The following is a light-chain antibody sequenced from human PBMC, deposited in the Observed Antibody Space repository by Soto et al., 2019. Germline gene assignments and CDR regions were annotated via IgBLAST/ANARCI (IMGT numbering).Light chain of an antibody. J-gene: IGKJ1*01. CDR3: LQYGDSFPWT. Sequence: EIVMTQSPATLSVTPGERAALSCRASQSVSKSFVAWYQQKPGQAPRLLIYGALSRATGIPDRFSGSGYGTDFTLTISRLEPEDFAVYYCLQYGDSFPWTFGQGTKVDI. CDR1: QSVSKSF. V-gene: IGKV3-20*01. CDR2: GAL.